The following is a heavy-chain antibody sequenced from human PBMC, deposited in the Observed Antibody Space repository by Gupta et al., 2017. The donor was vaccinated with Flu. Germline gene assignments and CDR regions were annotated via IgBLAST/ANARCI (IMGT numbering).Heavy chain of an antibody. D-gene: IGHD2-21*02. CDR2: ISGSGGST. J-gene: IGHJ1*01. V-gene: IGHV3-23*01. CDR1: GFTFSSYA. CDR3: AKSAYCGGDCYSGYFQH. Sequence: EVQLLESGGGLVQPGGSLRLSCAASGFTFSSYAMSWVRQAPGKGLEWVSAISGSGGSTYYADSVKGRFTISRDNSKNTLYLQMNSLRAEDTAVYYCAKSAYCGGDCYSGYFQHGGQGTLDTVSS.